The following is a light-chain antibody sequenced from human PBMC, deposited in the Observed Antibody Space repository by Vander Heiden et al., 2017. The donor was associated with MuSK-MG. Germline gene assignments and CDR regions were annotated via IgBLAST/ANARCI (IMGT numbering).Light chain of an antibody. CDR3: QQDNSYPWT. V-gene: IGKV1-5*03. Sequence: DIQMTQSPSTLSASVGDRVTITCRASQRISSWLAWYQQKPGKAPKLLIYKASSLESGVPSSFSGSGSGTEFTLTISSLQPDDFATYYCQQDNSYPWTFGQGTKVEIK. J-gene: IGKJ1*01. CDR2: KAS. CDR1: QRISSW.